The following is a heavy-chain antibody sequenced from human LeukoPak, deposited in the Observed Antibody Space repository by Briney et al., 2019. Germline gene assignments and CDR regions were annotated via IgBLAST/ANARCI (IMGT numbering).Heavy chain of an antibody. CDR1: GFAFSSYA. D-gene: IGHD6-13*01. Sequence: GGSLRLSCAASGFAFSSYAMSWVRQAPGKGLEWVSAISGSGGSTYYADFVKGRFTISRDNSKNTLYLQMNSLRAEDTAVYYCAKEGPAAAGLLLNFDYWGQGTLVTVSS. V-gene: IGHV3-23*01. CDR2: ISGSGGST. CDR3: AKEGPAAAGLLLNFDY. J-gene: IGHJ4*02.